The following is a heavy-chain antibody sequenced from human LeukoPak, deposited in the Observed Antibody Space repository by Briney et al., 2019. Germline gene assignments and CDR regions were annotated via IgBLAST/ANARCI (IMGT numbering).Heavy chain of an antibody. CDR3: AREWNGSGYYYELFAFDI. V-gene: IGHV1-2*02. CDR1: GYTFTGYY. D-gene: IGHD3-22*01. Sequence: ASVKVSCKASGYTFTGYYMHWVRQAPGQGLEWMGWINPNSGGTNYAQKFQGRVAMTRDASISTAYMELSRLRSDDTAVYYCAREWNGSGYYYELFAFDIWGQGTMVTVSS. CDR2: INPNSGGT. J-gene: IGHJ3*02.